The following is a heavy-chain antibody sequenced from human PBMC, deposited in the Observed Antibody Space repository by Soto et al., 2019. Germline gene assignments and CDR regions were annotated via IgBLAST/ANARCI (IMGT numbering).Heavy chain of an antibody. CDR3: ARRNNRYSSGRMFDP. J-gene: IGHJ5*02. CDR2: INHSGST. CDR1: GGSFSGYY. Sequence: QVQLHQWGAGLLKPSETLSLTCAVYGGSFSGYYWSWIRQPPGKGLEWIGEINHSGSTNYNPSLKSRVTISVDTSKNQFSLKLSSVTAADTAVYYCARRNNRYSSGRMFDPWGQGTLVTVSS. V-gene: IGHV4-34*01. D-gene: IGHD6-19*01.